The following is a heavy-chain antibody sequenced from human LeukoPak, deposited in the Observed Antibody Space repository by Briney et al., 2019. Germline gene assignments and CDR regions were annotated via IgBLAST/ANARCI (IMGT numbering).Heavy chain of an antibody. J-gene: IGHJ4*02. V-gene: IGHV3-21*01. CDR2: ISSSSSYI. Sequence: NPGGSLRLSCATSGFTFSSYSVNWVRQAPGKGLEWVSSISSSSSYIYYADSVKGRFTISRDNAKNSLYLQMNSLRAEDTAVYYCARNPTVGYSYGYGIIGQGGQGTLVTVSS. D-gene: IGHD5-18*01. CDR1: GFTFSSYS. CDR3: ARNPTVGYSYGYGIIGQ.